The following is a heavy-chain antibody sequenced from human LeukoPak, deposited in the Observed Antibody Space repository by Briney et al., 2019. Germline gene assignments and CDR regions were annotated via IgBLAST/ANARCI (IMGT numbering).Heavy chain of an antibody. J-gene: IGHJ6*03. Sequence: GGSLRLSCAASGFTFSSYAMSWVRQAPGKGLEWVSAISGSGGSTYYADSVKGRFTISRDNSKNTLYLQMNSPRAEDTAVYYCAKGHDYSNYPLYYMDVWGKGTTVTVSS. V-gene: IGHV3-23*01. CDR2: ISGSGGST. CDR1: GFTFSSYA. CDR3: AKGHDYSNYPLYYMDV. D-gene: IGHD4-11*01.